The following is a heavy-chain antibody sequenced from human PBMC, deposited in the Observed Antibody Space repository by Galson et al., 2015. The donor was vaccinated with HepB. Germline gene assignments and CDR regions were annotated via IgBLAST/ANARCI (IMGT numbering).Heavy chain of an antibody. CDR3: VKGDCSSTSCYMTGVWGRLYYYGMDV. CDR2: ISSNGGST. Sequence: SLRLSCAASGFTFSSYAMHWVRQAPGKGLEYVSAISSNGGSTYYADSVKGRFTISRDNSKNTLYLQMSSLRAEDTAVYYCVKGDCSSTSCYMTGVWGRLYYYGMDVWGQGTTVTVSS. J-gene: IGHJ6*02. D-gene: IGHD2-2*02. V-gene: IGHV3-64D*06. CDR1: GFTFSSYA.